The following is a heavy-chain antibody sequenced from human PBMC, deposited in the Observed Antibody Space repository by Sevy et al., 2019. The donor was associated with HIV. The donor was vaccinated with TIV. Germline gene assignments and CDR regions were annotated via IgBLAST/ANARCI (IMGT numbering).Heavy chain of an antibody. CDR2: INAASGVT. CDR3: ARGGSDGNY. V-gene: IGHV1-2*02. CDR1: GYTFSDYS. D-gene: IGHD5-12*01. Sequence: ASVKVSCKASGYTFSDYSIYWIRQAPGQGFEWMGWINAASGVTNFAQKFQGRVTMIRDTSINTAYMEVYRLTSDDTAVYYCARGGSDGNYWGQGTLVTVSS. J-gene: IGHJ4*02.